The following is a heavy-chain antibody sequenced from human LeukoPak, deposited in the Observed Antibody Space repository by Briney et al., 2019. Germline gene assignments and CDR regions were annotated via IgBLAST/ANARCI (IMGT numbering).Heavy chain of an antibody. J-gene: IGHJ4*02. CDR2: ISPNNGGT. V-gene: IGHV1-2*06. Sequence: ASVKVSCKASGYTFTCYYMHWVRQAPGQGLEWMGRISPNNGGTNCAQKFQGRVTMTGDTSISTAYMELSSLRSDDTAVYYCARESGSYHGNDYWGQGTLVTVSS. CDR3: ARESGSYHGNDY. CDR1: GYTFTCYY. D-gene: IGHD1-26*01.